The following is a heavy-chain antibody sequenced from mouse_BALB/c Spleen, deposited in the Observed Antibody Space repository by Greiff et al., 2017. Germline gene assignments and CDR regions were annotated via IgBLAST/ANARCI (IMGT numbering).Heavy chain of an antibody. D-gene: IGHD1-1*02. V-gene: IGHV7-3*02. CDR3: ARDIWGGYYFDY. Sequence: EVKLVESGGGLVQPGGSLRLSCATSGFTFTDYYMSWVRQPPGKALEWLGFIRNKANGYTTEYSASVKGRFTISRDNSQSILYLQMNTLRAEDSATYYCARDIWGGYYFDYWGQGTTLTVSS. CDR2: IRNKANGYTT. J-gene: IGHJ2*01. CDR1: GFTFTDYY.